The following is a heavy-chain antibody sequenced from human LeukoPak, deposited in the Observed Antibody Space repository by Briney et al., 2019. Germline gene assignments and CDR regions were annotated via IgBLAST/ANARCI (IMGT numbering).Heavy chain of an antibody. Sequence: GASVKVSCKASGYTFTSYDINWVRQATGQGLEWMGWMNPNSGNTGYAQKFQGRVTMTRDTSTSTVYMELSSLRSEDTAVYYCAREGYCSSTSCAKGFDYWGQGTLVTVSS. D-gene: IGHD2-2*01. CDR1: GYTFTSYD. CDR2: MNPNSGNT. CDR3: AREGYCSSTSCAKGFDY. V-gene: IGHV1-8*02. J-gene: IGHJ4*02.